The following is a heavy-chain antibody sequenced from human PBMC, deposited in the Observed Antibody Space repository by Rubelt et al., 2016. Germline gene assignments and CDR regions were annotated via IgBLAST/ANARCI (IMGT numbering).Heavy chain of an antibody. Sequence: QVQLQESGPGLVKPSGTLSLTCAVSGGSISSSNWWSWVRQPPGKGLEWIGEIYHSGSTNYNPSRKGVAIVSDDKSKNQFCRKLGSVTAAEPAVYDCARERRPDRPRWFDPWGQGTLVTVSS. CDR1: GGSISSSNW. CDR2: IYHSGST. CDR3: ARERRPDRPRWFDP. D-gene: IGHD6-6*01. V-gene: IGHV4-4*02. J-gene: IGHJ5*02.